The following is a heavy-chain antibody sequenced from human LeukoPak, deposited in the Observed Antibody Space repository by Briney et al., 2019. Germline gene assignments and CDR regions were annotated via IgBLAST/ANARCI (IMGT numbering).Heavy chain of an antibody. CDR2: INPSGGST. J-gene: IGHJ4*01. V-gene: IGHV1-46*01. D-gene: IGHD2-2*01. CDR3: ARSFTSSGVLPAATEY. CDR1: GYTFPIYY. Sequence: ASVKVSCKPSGYTFPIYYMLLVRQAPGQGLEWMGIINPSGGSTSYAQRFQGRVTMTRDTSTSTVYMELSSLRSEDTAVYYCARSFTSSGVLPAATEYWGHGTLVTMSS.